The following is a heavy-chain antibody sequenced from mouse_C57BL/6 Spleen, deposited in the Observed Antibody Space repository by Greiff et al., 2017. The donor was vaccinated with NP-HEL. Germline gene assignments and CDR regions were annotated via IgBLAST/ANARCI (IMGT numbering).Heavy chain of an antibody. V-gene: IGHV1-80*01. J-gene: IGHJ2*01. CDR1: GYAFSSYW. D-gene: IGHD1-1*01. CDR3: ARGPYYYGSSPDY. CDR2: IYPGDGDT. Sequence: ESGAELVKPGASVKISCKASGYAFSSYWMNWVKQRPGKGLEWIGQIYPGDGDTNYNGKFKGKATLTADKSSSTAYMQLSSLTSEDSAVYFCARGPYYYGSSPDYWGQGTTLTVSS.